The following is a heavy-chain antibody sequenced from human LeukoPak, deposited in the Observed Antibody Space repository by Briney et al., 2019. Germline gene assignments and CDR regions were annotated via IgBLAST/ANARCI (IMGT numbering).Heavy chain of an antibody. CDR2: IMEDGSET. Sequence: GGSLRLSCAAAGFVFSNFWMGWDRLAPGKGREWVANIMEDGSETYYVDSGKGRFTISRDNAKNSLDLQMNSLRDEDTAVYYCARRKEVQTTFDYWGQGTLVTVSS. CDR3: ARRKEVQTTFDY. V-gene: IGHV3-7*01. CDR1: GFVFSNFW. J-gene: IGHJ4*02. D-gene: IGHD4/OR15-4a*01.